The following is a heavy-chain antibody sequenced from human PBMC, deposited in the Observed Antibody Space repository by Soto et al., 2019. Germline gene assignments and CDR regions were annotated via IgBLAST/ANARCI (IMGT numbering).Heavy chain of an antibody. V-gene: IGHV3-23*01. CDR2: ISGSGDTT. CDR3: ARRGSGRYYDC. J-gene: IGHJ4*02. CDR1: GFTFSSYA. Sequence: EVPLLESGGGLVQPGGSLRLSCAASGFTFSSYAMRWVRQAPGKGLEWVSAISGSGDTTYYADSVKGRFTISRDNSENTLYPQMNRLRAEDTAIYYCARRGSGRYYDCWGPGTLVTVSS. D-gene: IGHD1-26*01.